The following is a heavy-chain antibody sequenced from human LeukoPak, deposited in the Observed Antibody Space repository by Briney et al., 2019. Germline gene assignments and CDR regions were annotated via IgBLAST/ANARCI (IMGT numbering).Heavy chain of an antibody. D-gene: IGHD5-24*01. V-gene: IGHV3-7*01. CDR3: ARDVEMAPHGI. CDR2: IKQDGSEK. Sequence: GGSLRLSCAASGFTFSSYWMSWVRQAPGKGREWVANIKQDGSEKYYADSVKGRFTISRDNAKNSLYLQMNSLRAEDTAVYYCARDVEMAPHGIWGQGTMVTVSS. CDR1: GFTFSSYW. J-gene: IGHJ3*02.